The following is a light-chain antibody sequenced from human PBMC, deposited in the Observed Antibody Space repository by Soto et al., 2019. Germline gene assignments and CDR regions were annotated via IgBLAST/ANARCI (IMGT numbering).Light chain of an antibody. V-gene: IGKV1-39*01. CDR3: QQSYSTPRT. CDR2: AAS. Sequence: DIQMTQSPSSLSASVGDRVTITCWSSQSITNYLNWYQQKPGKAPKVLIYAASSLQSGVPSRFSGSGSGTDFTLTISSLQPEDFATYYCQQSYSTPRTFGQGTRLE. J-gene: IGKJ5*01. CDR1: QSITNY.